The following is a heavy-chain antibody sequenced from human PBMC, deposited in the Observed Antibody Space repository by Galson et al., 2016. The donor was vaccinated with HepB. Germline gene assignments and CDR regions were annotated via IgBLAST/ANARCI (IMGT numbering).Heavy chain of an antibody. Sequence: SLRLSCAASGFTFNSYAMYWVRQAPGKGLEWVAVISYDGTNKYYADSVKGRFTISRDKSKNTLYLQMNSLRTEDAAVYYCARDSPVVVTVTLGLWGQGTLVTVSS. J-gene: IGHJ4*02. D-gene: IGHD2-21*02. CDR3: ARDSPVVVTVTLGL. CDR1: GFTFNSYA. CDR2: ISYDGTNK. V-gene: IGHV3-30-3*01.